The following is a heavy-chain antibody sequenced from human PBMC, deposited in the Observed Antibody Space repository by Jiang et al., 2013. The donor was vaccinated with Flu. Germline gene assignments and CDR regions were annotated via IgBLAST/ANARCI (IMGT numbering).Heavy chain of an antibody. J-gene: IGHJ6*02. Sequence: PPGKGLEWIGEIYHSGSTNYNPSLKSRVTISVDKSKNQFSLKLSSVTAADTAVYYCARSTTVPPHRHNYYYGMDVWGQGTTVTVSS. CDR3: ARSTTVPPHRHNYYYGMDV. D-gene: IGHD4-17*01. CDR2: IYHSGST. V-gene: IGHV4-4*02.